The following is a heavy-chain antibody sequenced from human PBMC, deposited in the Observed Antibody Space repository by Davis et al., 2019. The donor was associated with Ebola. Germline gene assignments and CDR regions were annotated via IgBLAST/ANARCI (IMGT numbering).Heavy chain of an antibody. Sequence: PGGSLRLSCKGSGYSFTSYWIGWVRQMPGKGLEWMGIIYPGDSDTRYSPSFQGQVTISADKSISTAYLQWSSLKASDTAMYYCARRVLDGDYAQQYFDLWGRGTLVTVSS. J-gene: IGHJ2*01. CDR3: ARRVLDGDYAQQYFDL. D-gene: IGHD4-17*01. CDR2: IYPGDSDT. V-gene: IGHV5-51*01. CDR1: GYSFTSYW.